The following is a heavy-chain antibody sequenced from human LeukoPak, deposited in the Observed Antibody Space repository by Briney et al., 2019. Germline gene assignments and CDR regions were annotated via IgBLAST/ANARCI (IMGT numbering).Heavy chain of an antibody. CDR1: GGSISSYY. CDR3: ARLPGYSSGWYVNYYYGMDV. V-gene: IGHV4-59*08. D-gene: IGHD6-19*01. J-gene: IGHJ6*02. CDR2: IYYSGST. Sequence: SETLSLTCTVSGGSISSYYWSWIRQPPGKGLEWIGYIYYSGSTNYNPSLKSRVTISVDTSKNQFSLKLSSVTAADTAVYYCARLPGYSSGWYVNYYYGMDVWGQGTTVTVSS.